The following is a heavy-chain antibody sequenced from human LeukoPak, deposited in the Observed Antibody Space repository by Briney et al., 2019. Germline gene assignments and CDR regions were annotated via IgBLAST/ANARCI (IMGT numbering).Heavy chain of an antibody. Sequence: PGGSLRLSCAASGFTFSSYGMHWVRQAPGKGLEWVAFIRYDGSNKYYADSVKGRFTISRDNSKNTLYLQMNSLRAEDTAVYYCAKGTQSSSSGDAFDIWGQGTMVTVSS. CDR2: IRYDGSNK. V-gene: IGHV3-30*02. CDR3: AKGTQSSSSGDAFDI. J-gene: IGHJ3*02. CDR1: GFTFSSYG. D-gene: IGHD6-6*01.